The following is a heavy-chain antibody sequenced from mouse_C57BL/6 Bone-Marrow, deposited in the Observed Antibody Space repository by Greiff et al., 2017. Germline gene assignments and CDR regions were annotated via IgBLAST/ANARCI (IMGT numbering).Heavy chain of an antibody. V-gene: IGHV1-69*01. CDR2: IDPSDSYT. J-gene: IGHJ4*01. Sequence: VQLQQPGAELVMPGASVKLSCKASGYTFTSSWMHWVKQRPGQGLEWIGEIDPSDSYTNYNQKFKGKSTLTVDKSSSTAYMQLSSLTSEDSAVYYCARGNSKGGYAMDYWGQGTSVTVSS. CDR3: ARGNSKGGYAMDY. CDR1: GYTFTSSW. D-gene: IGHD2-5*01.